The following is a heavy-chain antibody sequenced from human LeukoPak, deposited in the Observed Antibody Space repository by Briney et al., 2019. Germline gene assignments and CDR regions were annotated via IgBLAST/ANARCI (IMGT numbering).Heavy chain of an antibody. CDR3: ARRYFDY. Sequence: GGYLRLYCAGSGFTFSSYGMHWVRQAPGKGLEWVANIKQDGSEKYYVDSVKGRFTISRDNAKNSLYLQMNSLRAEDTAVYYCARRYFDYWGQGTPVTVSS. J-gene: IGHJ4*02. V-gene: IGHV3-7*03. CDR2: IKQDGSEK. CDR1: GFTFSSYG.